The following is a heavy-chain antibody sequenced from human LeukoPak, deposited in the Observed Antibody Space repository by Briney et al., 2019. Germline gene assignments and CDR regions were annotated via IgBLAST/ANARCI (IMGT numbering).Heavy chain of an antibody. CDR1: GFTFSSYW. CDR3: ARRNVSIAKVAAAGTDYFDY. D-gene: IGHD6-13*01. CDR2: IKQDGNEK. J-gene: IGHJ4*02. V-gene: IGHV3-7*01. Sequence: GGSLRLSCAASGFTFSSYWMSWVRQAPGKGLEWVANIKQDGNEKYYVDSVKGRFTISRDNAKNSLYLQMNTLRAEDTAVYYCARRNVSIAKVAAAGTDYFDYWGQGTLVTVSS.